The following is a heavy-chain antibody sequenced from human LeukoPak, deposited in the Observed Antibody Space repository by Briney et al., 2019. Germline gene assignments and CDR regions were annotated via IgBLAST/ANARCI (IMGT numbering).Heavy chain of an antibody. D-gene: IGHD1-26*01. Sequence: GGSLRLSCAASGFTFSGSAMHWVRQASGKGLEWVGRIRSKANSYATACAASVTGTFTISRDDSKNTAYLQMDSLKTEDTAVYYCTRLSASYPNFDYWGQGTLVTVSS. V-gene: IGHV3-73*01. CDR1: GFTFSGSA. CDR3: TRLSASYPNFDY. J-gene: IGHJ4*02. CDR2: IRSKANSYAT.